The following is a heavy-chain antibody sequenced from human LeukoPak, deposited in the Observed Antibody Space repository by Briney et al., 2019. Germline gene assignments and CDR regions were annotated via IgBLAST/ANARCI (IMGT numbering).Heavy chain of an antibody. CDR3: ARDRATGIAVAGTQNYYYYYMDV. CDR2: ISSSGSTI. CDR1: GFTFSSYE. D-gene: IGHD6-19*01. J-gene: IGHJ6*03. V-gene: IGHV3-48*03. Sequence: GGSLRLSCAASGFTFSSYEMNWVRQAPGKGLEWVSHISSSGSTIYYADSVKGRFTISRDNAKNSLYLQMNSLRAEDTALYYCARDRATGIAVAGTQNYYYYYMDVWGKGTTVTVSS.